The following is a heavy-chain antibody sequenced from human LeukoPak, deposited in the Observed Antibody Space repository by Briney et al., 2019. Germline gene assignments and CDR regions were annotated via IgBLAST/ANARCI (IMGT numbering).Heavy chain of an antibody. CDR2: IIPILGIA. J-gene: IGHJ5*02. Sequence: ASVKVSCKASGGTFSSYTISWVRQAPGQGLEWMGRIIPILGIANYAQKFQGRVTITADKSTSTAYMELSSLRSEDTAVYYCARSTSHYRPNWFDPWGQGTLVTVSS. V-gene: IGHV1-69*02. CDR3: ARSTSHYRPNWFDP. CDR1: GGTFSSYT. D-gene: IGHD2-2*01.